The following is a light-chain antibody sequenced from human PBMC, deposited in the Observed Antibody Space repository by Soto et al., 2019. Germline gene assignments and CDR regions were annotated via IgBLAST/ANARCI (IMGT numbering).Light chain of an antibody. V-gene: IGKV1-5*01. CDR1: RSISTW. J-gene: IGKJ1*01. CDR3: QQYNTYWT. CDR2: DAS. Sequence: DIQMTQSPSTLSASVGDRVTITCRASRSISTWLAWYQQKPGKAPNLLIYDASSLESGVPSRFSGSGSGTEFTLTFSSLQPDDFATYYCQQYNTYWTFGQGTKVDIK.